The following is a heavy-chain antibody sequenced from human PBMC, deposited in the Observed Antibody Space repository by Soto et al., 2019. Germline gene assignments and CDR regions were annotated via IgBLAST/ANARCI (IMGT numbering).Heavy chain of an antibody. J-gene: IGHJ4*02. CDR1: GFSFSNYA. CDR2: IYGSGSNT. D-gene: IGHD3-10*01. V-gene: IGHV3-23*01. CDR3: AKDPYYCSGSYRYFDY. Sequence: EVQLLESGGGLVQPGGSLRLSCAASGFSFSNYAMSWVRQAPGKGLEWVSTIYGSGSNTYFADSVKGRFTISRDNSKNTLYLQMNSLGAEYTAVYYCAKDPYYCSGSYRYFDYWGQGTLVTVSS.